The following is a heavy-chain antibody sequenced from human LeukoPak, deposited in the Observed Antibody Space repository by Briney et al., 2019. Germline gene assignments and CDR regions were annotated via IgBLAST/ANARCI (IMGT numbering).Heavy chain of an antibody. CDR2: IKEDGSEE. Sequence: GGSLRLSCTASGFTFSNYWTSWVRQAPGKGLEWVAKIKEDGSEEYYVDSVRGRFIISRDNAKNSLYLQVSSLRVEDTAVYYCAGDPGYGGNYDYWGQGTLVTVSS. CDR1: GFTFSNYW. D-gene: IGHD5-12*01. CDR3: AGDPGYGGNYDY. J-gene: IGHJ4*02. V-gene: IGHV3-7*04.